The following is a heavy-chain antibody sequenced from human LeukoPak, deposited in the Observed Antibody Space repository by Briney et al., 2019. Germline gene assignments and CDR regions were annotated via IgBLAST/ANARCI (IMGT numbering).Heavy chain of an antibody. CDR1: GFTFDDYG. CDR3: ARDIFYYDSSGPGRYFDY. V-gene: IGHV3-20*04. CDR2: INWNGGST. J-gene: IGHJ4*02. Sequence: PGGSLRLSCAASGFTFDDYGMSWVRQAPGKGLEWVSGINWNGGSTGYADSVKGRFTISRDNAKNSLYLRMNSLRAEDTALYYCARDIFYYDSSGPGRYFDYWGQGTLVTVSS. D-gene: IGHD3-22*01.